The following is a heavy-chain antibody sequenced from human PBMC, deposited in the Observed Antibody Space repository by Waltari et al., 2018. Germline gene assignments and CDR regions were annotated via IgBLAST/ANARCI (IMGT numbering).Heavy chain of an antibody. Sequence: QVQLVQSGAEVKKPGASVKVSCKVSGYTLTELSRHWVRQAPGKGLEWMGGCDPEEGETIYEQKFQGRVTMTEDTSTDTAYMELSSLRSEDTAVYYCASRLLTVITGAFDIWGQGTMVTVSS. V-gene: IGHV1-24*01. CDR2: CDPEEGET. D-gene: IGHD2-21*01. CDR3: ASRLLTVITGAFDI. J-gene: IGHJ3*02. CDR1: GYTLTELS.